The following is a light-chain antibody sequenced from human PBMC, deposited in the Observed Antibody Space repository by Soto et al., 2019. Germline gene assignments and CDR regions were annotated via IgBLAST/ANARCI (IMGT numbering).Light chain of an antibody. CDR3: QQRGNWPPT. J-gene: IGKJ5*01. CDR2: DAS. CDR1: QSVRSN. Sequence: EIVMTQSPATRSVSPGERATLSCRASQSVRSNLAWYPPKPGQAPRPLIYDASHRDTGIQARFSGSGSGTDCTRTISSLEHEDVAVSYCQQRGNWPPTFGQGTRLEIK. V-gene: IGKV3-11*01.